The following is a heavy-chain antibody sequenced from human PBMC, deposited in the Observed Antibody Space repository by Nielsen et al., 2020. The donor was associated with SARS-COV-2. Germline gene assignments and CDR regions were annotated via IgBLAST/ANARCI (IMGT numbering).Heavy chain of an antibody. J-gene: IGHJ4*02. D-gene: IGHD2-8*01. V-gene: IGHV1-3*01. CDR2: INAGNGNT. Sequence: ASVKVSCKASGYTFTSYAMHWVRQAPGQRLEWMGWINAGNGNTKYSQKFQGRVTITRDTSASTAYMELSSLRSEDTAVYYCARDVEYCTNGVCPRGGYFDYWGQGTLVTVSS. CDR1: GYTFTSYA. CDR3: ARDVEYCTNGVCPRGGYFDY.